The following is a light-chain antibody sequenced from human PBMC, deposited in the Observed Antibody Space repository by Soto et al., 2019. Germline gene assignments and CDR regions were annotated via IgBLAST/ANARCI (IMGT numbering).Light chain of an antibody. CDR2: GAS. Sequence: EIVFTHSPGIFSVSAGERAALSCGASQSISSSFLAWYQQKPGQAPRLLIYGASSRATGIPDRFSGTGSETDFTLTISRLEPEDFAVYYCQQYGSSPITFGQGTRLEIK. CDR1: QSISSSF. V-gene: IGKV3-20*01. J-gene: IGKJ5*01. CDR3: QQYGSSPIT.